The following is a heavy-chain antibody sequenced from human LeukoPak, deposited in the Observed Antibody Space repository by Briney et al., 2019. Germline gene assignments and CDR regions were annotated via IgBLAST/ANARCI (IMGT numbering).Heavy chain of an antibody. Sequence: GGSLRLSCAASGFTFSSYAMSWVRQAPGKGLEWVSAISGSGGSTYYADSVKGRFTISRDNSKNTLYLQMNSLRAEDTAVYYCAKERATEWELRRDYFDYWGQGTLVTVSS. CDR1: GFTFSSYA. CDR3: AKERATEWELRRDYFDY. J-gene: IGHJ4*02. CDR2: ISGSGGST. D-gene: IGHD1-26*01. V-gene: IGHV3-23*01.